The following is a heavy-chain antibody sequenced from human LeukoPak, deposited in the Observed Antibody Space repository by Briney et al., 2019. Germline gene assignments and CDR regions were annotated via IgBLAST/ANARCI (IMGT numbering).Heavy chain of an antibody. Sequence: SETLSLTCAVAGHSFGSYYWRWIRQPPGKGLEWIGYIYYSGSTNYNPSLKSRVTMSVDTSKNQFSLRLSSVTAADPALYYCARGCWGIAAAGTSYWGQGTLVAVSS. J-gene: IGHJ4*02. V-gene: IGHV4-59*01. CDR3: ARGCWGIAAAGTSY. CDR2: IYYSGST. D-gene: IGHD6-13*01. CDR1: GHSFGSYY.